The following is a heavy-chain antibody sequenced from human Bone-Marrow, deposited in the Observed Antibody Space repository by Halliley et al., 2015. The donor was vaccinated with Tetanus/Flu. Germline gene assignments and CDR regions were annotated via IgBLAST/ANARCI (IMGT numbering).Heavy chain of an antibody. CDR1: GFTFSSYF. CDR3: VRGVASRGFDP. V-gene: IGHV3-74*01. D-gene: IGHD3-3*01. J-gene: IGHJ5*02. CDR2: IRSDGTTT. Sequence: SLRPSCAASGFTFSSYFMHWVRQAPGKGLVWVARIRSDGTTTAYADSVKGRFTISRDNVKSTLYLEMNSLRVEDTAVYYCVRGVASRGFDPWGQGTLVAVSS.